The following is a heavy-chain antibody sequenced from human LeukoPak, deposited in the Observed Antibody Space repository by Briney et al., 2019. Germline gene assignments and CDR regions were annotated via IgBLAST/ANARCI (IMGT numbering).Heavy chain of an antibody. Sequence: PGRSLRLSCAASGFTFSSYAMHWVRQAPGKGLEWVAVISYDGSNKYYADSVKGRFTISRDNSKNTLYLQMNSLRAEDTAVYYCARVFYYYYYGMDVWGQGTTVTVSS. CDR1: GFTFSSYA. V-gene: IGHV3-30-3*01. CDR2: ISYDGSNK. J-gene: IGHJ6*02. CDR3: ARVFYYYYYGMDV.